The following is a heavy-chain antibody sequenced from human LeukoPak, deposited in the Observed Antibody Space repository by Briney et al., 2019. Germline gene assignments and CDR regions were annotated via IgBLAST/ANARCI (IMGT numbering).Heavy chain of an antibody. V-gene: IGHV4-59*01. CDR1: GGSISGYY. CDR3: ARGKASAGGAFDS. CDR2: INYSGST. J-gene: IGHJ4*02. D-gene: IGHD6-13*01. Sequence: SETLSLTCSVSGGSISGYYWSWIRQPPGKGLEWIGHINYSGSTTYNPSLKSRVTISLDTSKNQFSLKLSSVTAADTAVYYCARGKASAGGAFDSWGQGTLVIVSS.